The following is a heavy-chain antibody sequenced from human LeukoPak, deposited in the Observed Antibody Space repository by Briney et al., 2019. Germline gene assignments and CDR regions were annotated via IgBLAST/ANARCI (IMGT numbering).Heavy chain of an antibody. CDR3: AANYIVVVVAATWNWFDP. Sequence: SETLSLTCTVSGGSISSSSYYWGWIRQPPGKGLEWIGSIYYSGSTYYNPSLKSRVTISVDTSKNQSSLKLSSVTAADTAVYYCAANYIVVVVAATWNWFDPWGQGTLVTVSS. CDR2: IYYSGST. D-gene: IGHD2-15*01. J-gene: IGHJ5*02. CDR1: GGSISSSSYY. V-gene: IGHV4-39*01.